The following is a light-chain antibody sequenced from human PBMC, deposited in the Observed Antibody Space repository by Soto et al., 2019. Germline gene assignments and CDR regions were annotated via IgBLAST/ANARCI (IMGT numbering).Light chain of an antibody. J-gene: IGKJ5*01. CDR3: QQYNDWPPYT. CDR1: QSVSSK. V-gene: IGKV3-15*01. Sequence: IVMTQSPTTLSVSPGERATLSCRASQSVSSKLAWYQQKPGQPPRLLIFDASARASGVPARFSGSGSGTEFILTISGLQSEDFAVYYCQQYNDWPPYTFGQGTRLEIK. CDR2: DAS.